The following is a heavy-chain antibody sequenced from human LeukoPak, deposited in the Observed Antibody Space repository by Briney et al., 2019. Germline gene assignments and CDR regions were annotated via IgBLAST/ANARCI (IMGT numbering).Heavy chain of an antibody. Sequence: SETLSLTCTVSGGSISSYYWSWIRQPPGKGLEWIGYIYYSGSTNYNPSLKSRVTISVDTSKNQFSLKLSSVTAADTAVYYCARHYGGSLSLFDYWGQGTLVTVSS. D-gene: IGHD1-26*01. V-gene: IGHV4-59*08. CDR2: IYYSGST. CDR1: GGSISSYY. CDR3: ARHYGGSLSLFDY. J-gene: IGHJ4*02.